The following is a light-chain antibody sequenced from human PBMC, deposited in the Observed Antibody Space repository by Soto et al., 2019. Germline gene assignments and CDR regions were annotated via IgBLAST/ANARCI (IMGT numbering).Light chain of an antibody. CDR2: GNS. V-gene: IGLV1-40*01. CDR1: SSNIGTPYD. Sequence: QSVLTQPPSVSGAPGQRVTISCTGSSSNIGTPYDVHWYQQLPGTAPKLLIYGNSNRPSGVPDRFSGSKSGTSASLAITGLQAEDEADYYCQSYDSSLSGYVIFGGVTKLTVL. J-gene: IGLJ2*01. CDR3: QSYDSSLSGYVI.